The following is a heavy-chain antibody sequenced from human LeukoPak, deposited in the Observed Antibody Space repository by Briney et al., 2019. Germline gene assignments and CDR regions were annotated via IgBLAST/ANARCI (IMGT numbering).Heavy chain of an antibody. CDR2: IYYSGST. CDR3: ARTTEDCSSTSCYQYWFDP. V-gene: IGHV4-61*05. D-gene: IGHD2-2*01. Sequence: KASETLSLTCTVSGGSISSSTYYWGWIRQPPGKGLEWIGYIYYSGSTNYNPSLKSRVTISVDTSKNQFSLKLNSVTAADTAVYYCARTTEDCSSTSCYQYWFDPWGQGTLVTVSS. CDR1: GGSISSSTYY. J-gene: IGHJ5*02.